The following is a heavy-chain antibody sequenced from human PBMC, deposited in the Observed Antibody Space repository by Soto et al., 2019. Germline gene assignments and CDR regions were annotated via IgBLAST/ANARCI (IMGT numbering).Heavy chain of an antibody. Sequence: EVQLLESGGGLVQPGGSLRLSCAASGFPFSSYAMTWVRQAPGKGLEWVSAITRSGSDTNYEDSVKGRFTISRDNSKNTLHLQMNSLRAVDTAVYYCAKVGSYYENFDHWYFDLRGRGTLVTVSS. CDR3: AKVGSYYENFDHWYFDL. D-gene: IGHD3-22*01. V-gene: IGHV3-23*01. CDR1: GFPFSSYA. CDR2: ITRSGSDT. J-gene: IGHJ2*01.